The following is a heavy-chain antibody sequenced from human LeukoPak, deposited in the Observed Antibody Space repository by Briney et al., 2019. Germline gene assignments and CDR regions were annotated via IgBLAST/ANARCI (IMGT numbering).Heavy chain of an antibody. V-gene: IGHV4-39*01. J-gene: IGHJ5*02. CDR1: GDSISSTYY. Sequence: SETLSLTCTVSGDSISSTYYWGWIRQPPGKGLEWIGSIYYSGSTYYNPSLKNRVTISVDTSKNQFSLKLSSVTAADTAVYYCARLGYCSSTSCYADPWGQGTLVTVSS. CDR2: IYYSGST. D-gene: IGHD2-2*01. CDR3: ARLGYCSSTSCYADP.